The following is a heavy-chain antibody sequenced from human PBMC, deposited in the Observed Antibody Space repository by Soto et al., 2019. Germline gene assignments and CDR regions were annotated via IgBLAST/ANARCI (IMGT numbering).Heavy chain of an antibody. CDR3: VKPPVITASYYYYDMDV. D-gene: IGHD4-4*01. Sequence: PGGSLRLSCAASGFTFSTYPMSWVRQAPGKGLEWVSGISGSGISTYYTDSVKGRFTISRDNSKNTVFLQMNSLGDEDTAVYYCVKPPVITASYYYYDMDVWGQGTTVTVS. V-gene: IGHV3-23*01. J-gene: IGHJ6*02. CDR1: GFTFSTYP. CDR2: ISGSGIST.